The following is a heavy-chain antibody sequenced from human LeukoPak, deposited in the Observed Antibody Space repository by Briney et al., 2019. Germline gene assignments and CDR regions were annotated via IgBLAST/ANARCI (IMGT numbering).Heavy chain of an antibody. J-gene: IGHJ6*03. CDR2: IYYSGST. D-gene: IGHD3-16*01. V-gene: IGHV4-61*01. Sequence: SETLSLTCSVSGGSISTNNNYWGWIRQPPGKGLEWIGYIYYSGSTNYNPSLKSRVTISVDTSKNQFSLKLSSVTAADTAVYYCARETSQKGAHYMDVWGKGTTVTISS. CDR3: ARETSQKGAHYMDV. CDR1: GGSISTNNNY.